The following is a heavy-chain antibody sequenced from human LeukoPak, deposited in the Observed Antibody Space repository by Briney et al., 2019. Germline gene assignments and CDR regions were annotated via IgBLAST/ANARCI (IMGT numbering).Heavy chain of an antibody. CDR1: GGSISSGDYY. J-gene: IGHJ5*02. V-gene: IGHV4-30-4*01. Sequence: SETLSLTCTVSGGSISSGDYYWSWIRQPPGKGLVWIGYIYYSGSTYYNPSLKSRVTISVDTSKNQFSLKLSSVTAADTAVYYCARLLVVTWEGEGWFDPWGQGTLVTVSS. CDR3: ARLLVVTWEGEGWFDP. CDR2: IYYSGST. D-gene: IGHD2-15*01.